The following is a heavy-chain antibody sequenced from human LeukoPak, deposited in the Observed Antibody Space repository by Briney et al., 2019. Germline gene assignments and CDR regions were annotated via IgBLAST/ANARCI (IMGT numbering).Heavy chain of an antibody. CDR3: ARRDYYGSGSYHD. D-gene: IGHD3-10*01. J-gene: IGHJ4*02. Sequence: PSETLSLTCAVYGGSFSGYYWSWIRQPPGKGLEWIGEINHSGSTSYNPSPKSRVTISVDTSKNQFSLKLSSVTAADTAVYYCARRDYYGSGSYHDWGQGTLVTVSS. CDR2: INHSGST. V-gene: IGHV4-34*01. CDR1: GGSFSGYY.